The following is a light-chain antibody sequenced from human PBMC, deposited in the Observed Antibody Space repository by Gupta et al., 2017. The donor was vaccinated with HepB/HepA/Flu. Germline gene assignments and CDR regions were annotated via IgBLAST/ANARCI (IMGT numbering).Light chain of an antibody. CDR2: RNS. CDR3: AAWDDGRSGLV. CDR1: SSNIGSNY. V-gene: IGLV1-47*01. Sequence: SVVTQPPSASGTPGQRVTISCSGSSSNIGSNYVAWYQQVPGKAPKLLIYRNSQRPSGVPDRFSGSKSGTSASLAISGLRAEDDADYYCAAWDDGRSGLVFGGGTKLTVL. J-gene: IGLJ7*01.